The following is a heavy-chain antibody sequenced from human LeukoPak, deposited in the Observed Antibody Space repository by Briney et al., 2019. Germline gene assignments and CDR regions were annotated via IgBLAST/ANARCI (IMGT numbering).Heavy chain of an antibody. CDR3: ARGSRGAAAGRRSYYYYYMDV. CDR1: GGSISSGSYY. J-gene: IGHJ6*03. V-gene: IGHV4-61*02. CDR2: IYTSGST. Sequence: SETLSLTCTVSGGSISSGSYYWSWIRQPAGKGLEWIGRIYTSGSTNYNPSLKSRVTISVDTSKNQFSLKLSSVTAADTAVYYCARGSRGAAAGRRSYYYYYMDVWGKGTTVTVSS. D-gene: IGHD6-13*01.